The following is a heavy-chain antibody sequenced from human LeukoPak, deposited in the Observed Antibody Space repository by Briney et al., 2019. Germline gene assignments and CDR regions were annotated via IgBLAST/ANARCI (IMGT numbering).Heavy chain of an antibody. D-gene: IGHD3-22*01. CDR3: ARAPDLSSYDTTGFYYFDY. Sequence: SETLSLNCTVSGESVSSSYWSWIRQPAGEGLQWIGRIYSTGSTYYNPSLKSRVTMSLDTSKNQFSLKVRFLTAADTAVYYCARAPDLSSYDTTGFYYFDYWGQGARVTVSS. CDR2: IYSTGST. V-gene: IGHV4-4*07. J-gene: IGHJ4*02. CDR1: GESVSSSY.